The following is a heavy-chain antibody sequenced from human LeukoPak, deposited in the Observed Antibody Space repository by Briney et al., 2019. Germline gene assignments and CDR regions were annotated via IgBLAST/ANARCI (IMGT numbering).Heavy chain of an antibody. J-gene: IGHJ4*02. CDR3: ASPSIFGELLFAY. CDR1: GDSSFSYL. Sequence: GGSPRLSCVPSGDSSFSYLISCGCEGPGEGLGWVVNIKKDGTEKYYVAPVTGRFTISRDNSKSSLYLRMNSLRAEDTAVYYCASPSIFGELLFAYWGQATLVTVSS. CDR2: IKKDGTEK. D-gene: IGHD3-10*01. V-gene: IGHV3-7*01.